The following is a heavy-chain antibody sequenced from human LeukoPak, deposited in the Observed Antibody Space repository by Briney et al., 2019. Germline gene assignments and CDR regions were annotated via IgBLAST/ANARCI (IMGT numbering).Heavy chain of an antibody. CDR1: GYTFTGYY. D-gene: IGHD1-26*01. V-gene: IGHV1-2*02. CDR3: ARDGSVSGANKEWFDP. Sequence: ASVKVSCKASGYTFTGYYMHWVRQAPGQGLEWMGWINPNSGGTNYAQKFQGRVTMTRDTSISTAYMELSRLRSDDTAVYYCARDGSVSGANKEWFDPWGQGTLVTVSS. J-gene: IGHJ5*02. CDR2: INPNSGGT.